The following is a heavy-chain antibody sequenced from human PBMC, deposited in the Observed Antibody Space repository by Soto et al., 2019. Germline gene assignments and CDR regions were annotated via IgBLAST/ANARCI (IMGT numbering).Heavy chain of an antibody. Sequence: PSETLSLTCAVYGGSFSDYYWSWIRQPPGKGLEWIGVINHSGSTNYNLSLKSRVTISVDTPKNQFSLKLSSVTAADTAVYYCARGKDIVVVVTAEYFQHWGQGALVTVSS. D-gene: IGHD2-15*01. CDR2: INHSGST. CDR1: GGSFSDYY. J-gene: IGHJ1*01. CDR3: ARGKDIVVVVTAEYFQH. V-gene: IGHV4-34*01.